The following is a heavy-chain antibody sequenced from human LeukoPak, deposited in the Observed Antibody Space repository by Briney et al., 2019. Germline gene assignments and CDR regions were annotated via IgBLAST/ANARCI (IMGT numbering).Heavy chain of an antibody. Sequence: SETLSLTCTVSGASISSYYWSWIRQPPGKGLEWIGYIYYSGSTYYNPSLKSRVTISVDTSKNQFSLKLSSVTAADTAVYYCARGSPYYGMDVWGQGTTVTVSS. V-gene: IGHV4-59*08. CDR2: IYYSGST. CDR1: GASISSYY. J-gene: IGHJ6*02. CDR3: ARGSPYYGMDV.